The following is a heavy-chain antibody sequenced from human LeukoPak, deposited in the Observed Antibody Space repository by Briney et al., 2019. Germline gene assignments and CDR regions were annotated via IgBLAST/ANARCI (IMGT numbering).Heavy chain of an antibody. Sequence: GGSLRLSCAASGFSFNTYSMNWVRQAPGKGLEWVSSISSTSAHVFYADSVKGRFSISRDNAKNSLYLQMNSLRVEDTAVYYCTSRYCSTSNCYSFDNWGQGTMVTVSS. D-gene: IGHD2-2*01. J-gene: IGHJ3*02. V-gene: IGHV3-21*01. CDR2: ISSTSAHV. CDR3: TSRYCSTSNCYSFDN. CDR1: GFSFNTYS.